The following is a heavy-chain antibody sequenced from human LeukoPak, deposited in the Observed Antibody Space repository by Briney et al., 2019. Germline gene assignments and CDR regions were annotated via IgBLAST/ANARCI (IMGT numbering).Heavy chain of an antibody. V-gene: IGHV3-48*03. D-gene: IGHD5/OR15-5a*01. Sequence: GGSLRLSCAVSGFNFKAFEMTWVRQAPGKGLEWISYISGSGSNLYYADSVKGRFTISRDNAGYSLFLQMNSLRAEDTAVYYCARLSVVHQLAFDAWGQGTPVTVSS. CDR2: ISGSGSNL. CDR3: ARLSVVHQLAFDA. J-gene: IGHJ4*02. CDR1: GFNFKAFE.